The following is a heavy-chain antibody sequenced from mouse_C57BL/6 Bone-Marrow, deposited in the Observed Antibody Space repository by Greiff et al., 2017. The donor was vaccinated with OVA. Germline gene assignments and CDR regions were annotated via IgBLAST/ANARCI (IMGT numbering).Heavy chain of an antibody. CDR3: ARRVYYLDY. CDR1: GFTFSSYG. J-gene: IGHJ2*01. CDR2: ISSGGSYT. V-gene: IGHV5-6*02. Sequence: EVKLKESGGDLVKPGGSLKLSCAASGFTFSSYGMSWVRQTPDKRLEWVATISSGGSYTYYPDSVKGRFTISRDNAKNTLYLQMSSLKSEDTAMYYCARRVYYLDYWGRGTTLTVTS.